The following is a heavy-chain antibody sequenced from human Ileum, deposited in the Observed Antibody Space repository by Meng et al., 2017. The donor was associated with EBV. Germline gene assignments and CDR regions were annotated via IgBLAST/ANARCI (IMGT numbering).Heavy chain of an antibody. V-gene: IGHV4-61*03. CDR1: GGSVSSNDYH. CDR3: AYYFVGRGGPGS. J-gene: IGHJ5*02. Sequence: VQLPEPVPGLVKPSETLSPPCSVSGGSVSSNDYHWSWIRHPPGKGLEWIGCMYDSENAKYNPSLNSRVTISIDTTRNHFVLKLTSVTAADTAVYYCAYYFVGRGGPGSWGQGTLVTVSS. CDR2: MYDSENA. D-gene: IGHD3-9*01.